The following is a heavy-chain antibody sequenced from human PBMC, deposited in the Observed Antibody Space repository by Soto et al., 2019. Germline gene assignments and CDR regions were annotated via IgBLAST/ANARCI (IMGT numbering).Heavy chain of an antibody. J-gene: IGHJ4*02. D-gene: IGHD1-1*01. CDR3: ARGRYGDY. Sequence: QIHLVQSGAEVKKPGASVKVSCKGSGYGFTTYGITWVRQAPGQGLEWMAWISAHNGNTNYAQKLQGRVTVTRDTSTSTAYMELRSLRSDGTAVYYCARGRYGDYWGQLALVTVSS. CDR2: ISAHNGNT. V-gene: IGHV1-18*01. CDR1: GYGFTTYG.